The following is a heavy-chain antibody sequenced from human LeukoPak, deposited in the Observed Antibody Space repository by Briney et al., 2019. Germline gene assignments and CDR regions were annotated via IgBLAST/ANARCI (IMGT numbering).Heavy chain of an antibody. J-gene: IGHJ5*02. Sequence: SVKVSCKASGGTYSSYVISWVRQAPGQGLEWMGGIIPILGTAHNAQKFQGRVTITADRSTSTAYMELSSLRSEDTAVYYCARDCSSTSCYARSRVTTPPWWFDPLGQGTLVTVSS. CDR3: ARDCSSTSCYARSRVTTPPWWFDP. CDR1: GGTYSSYV. CDR2: IIPILGTA. D-gene: IGHD2-2*01. V-gene: IGHV1-69*06.